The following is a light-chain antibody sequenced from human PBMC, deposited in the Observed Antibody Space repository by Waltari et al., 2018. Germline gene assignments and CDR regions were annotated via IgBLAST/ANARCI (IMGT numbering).Light chain of an antibody. CDR2: HAI. CDR1: QSLCGVLGWY. Sequence: EIVLTQSPATLSLSPGDTATLSCRASQSLCGVLGWYLHWYQQKPGQAPRLLIYHAIQRAAGIPARFSGSGSGTDFTLTISGLEPDDFAVYYCYQRTSWPLTFGQGTRVETK. J-gene: IGKJ5*01. V-gene: IGKV3-11*01. CDR3: YQRTSWPLT.